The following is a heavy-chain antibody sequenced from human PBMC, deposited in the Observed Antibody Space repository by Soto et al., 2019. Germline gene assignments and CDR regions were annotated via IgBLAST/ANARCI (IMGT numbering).Heavy chain of an antibody. J-gene: IGHJ4*02. V-gene: IGHV1-69*13. Sequence: GASVKVSCKASGGTFSSYAISWVRQAPGQGLEWMGGIIPIFGTANYAQKFQGRVTITADESTSTAYMELSSLRSEDTAVYYCARDASLVDTAMVYYFDYWGQGTLVTVSS. D-gene: IGHD5-18*01. CDR2: IIPIFGTA. CDR1: GGTFSSYA. CDR3: ARDASLVDTAMVYYFDY.